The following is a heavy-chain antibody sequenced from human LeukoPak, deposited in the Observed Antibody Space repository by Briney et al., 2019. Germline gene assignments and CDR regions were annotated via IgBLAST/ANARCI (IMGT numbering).Heavy chain of an antibody. CDR1: GYTFTSYD. J-gene: IGHJ5*02. CDR3: ARRTQNYDFWSGDYNWFDP. CDR2: MNPNSGNT. V-gene: IGHV1-8*01. Sequence: ASVKVSCKASGYTFTSYDINWVRQATGQGLEWMGWMNPNSGNTGYAQKFQGRVTMTRNTFISTAYMELISLRSEDTAVYYCARRTQNYDFWSGDYNWFDPWGQGTLVTVSS. D-gene: IGHD3-3*01.